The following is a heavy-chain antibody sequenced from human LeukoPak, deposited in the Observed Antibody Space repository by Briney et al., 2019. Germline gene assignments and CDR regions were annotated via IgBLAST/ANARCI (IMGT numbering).Heavy chain of an antibody. V-gene: IGHV1-2*02. J-gene: IGHJ4*02. Sequence: PGASVKVSCKASGYTFTGYYMLWVRQAPGQGLEWMGWINPDSGGTNYAQKFQGRVTMTRDTSISTAYMELSRLRSGDTAVYYCATNYYDSSGYYLPLKYWGQGTLVTVSS. CDR2: INPDSGGT. CDR3: ATNYYDSSGYYLPLKY. D-gene: IGHD3-22*01. CDR1: GYTFTGYY.